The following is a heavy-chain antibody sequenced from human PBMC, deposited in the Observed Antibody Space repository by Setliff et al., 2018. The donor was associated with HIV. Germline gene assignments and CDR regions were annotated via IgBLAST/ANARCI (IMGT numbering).Heavy chain of an antibody. V-gene: IGHV4-31*03. CDR1: GGSISSGGYY. CDR2: IYYSGST. D-gene: IGHD3-22*01. CDR3: ARVPSYYYDSSGYPLGAFDI. J-gene: IGHJ3*02. Sequence: SETLSLTCTVSGGSISSGGYYWSWIRQHPGKGLEWIGYIYYSGSTYYNPSLKSRVTISVDTSKNQFSLRLSSVTAADTAVYYCARVPSYYYDSSGYPLGAFDIWGQGTMVT.